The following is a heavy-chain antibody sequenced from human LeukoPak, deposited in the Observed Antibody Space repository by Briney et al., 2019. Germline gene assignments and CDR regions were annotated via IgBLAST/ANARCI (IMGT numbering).Heavy chain of an antibody. CDR3: ARQDSSGWSGLYRFDP. Sequence: GESLKISCKGSGYSFTSYWISWVRQMPGKGLEWMGRIDPSDSYTSYSPSFQGHGTISADKSISTAYLQWSSLKASDTAMYYCARQDSSGWSGLYRFDPWGQGTLVTVSS. CDR1: GYSFTSYW. D-gene: IGHD6-19*01. J-gene: IGHJ5*02. CDR2: IDPSDSYT. V-gene: IGHV5-10-1*01.